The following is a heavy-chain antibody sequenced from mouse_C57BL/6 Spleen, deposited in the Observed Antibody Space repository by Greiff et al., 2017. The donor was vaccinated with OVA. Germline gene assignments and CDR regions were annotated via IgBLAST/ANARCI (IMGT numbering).Heavy chain of an antibody. Sequence: EVKLMESGPGLVKPSQSLSLTCSVTGYSITSGYYWNWIRQFPGNKLEWMGYISYDGSNNYNPSLKNRISITRDTSKNQFFLKLNSVTTEDTATYYCASHITTVVAPYAMDYWGQGTSVTVSS. V-gene: IGHV3-6*01. D-gene: IGHD1-1*01. CDR3: ASHITTVVAPYAMDY. CDR2: ISYDGSN. J-gene: IGHJ4*01. CDR1: GYSITSGYY.